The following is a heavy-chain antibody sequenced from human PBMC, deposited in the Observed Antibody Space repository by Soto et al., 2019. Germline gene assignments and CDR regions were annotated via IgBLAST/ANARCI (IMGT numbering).Heavy chain of an antibody. CDR3: ARGHLAAAGVFDY. Sequence: SETLSLTCAVSGCSISSSNWWSWVRQPPGKGLEWIGEIYHSGSTNYNPSLKSRVTISVDTSKNRFSLKLSSVTAADTAVYYCARGHLAAAGVFDYWGQGTLVTVSS. CDR1: GCSISSSNW. CDR2: IYHSGST. V-gene: IGHV4-4*02. J-gene: IGHJ4*02. D-gene: IGHD6-13*01.